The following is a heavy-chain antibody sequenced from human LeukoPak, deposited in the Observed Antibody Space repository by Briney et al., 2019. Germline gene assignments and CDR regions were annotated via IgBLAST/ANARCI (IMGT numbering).Heavy chain of an antibody. D-gene: IGHD2-15*01. J-gene: IGHJ6*02. CDR2: MNPNSGNT. CDR1: GYTFTSYD. Sequence: ASVKVSCKASGYTFTSYDINWVRQATGQGLEWMGWMNPNSGNTGYAQKFQGRVTMTRNTSISTAYMELSSLRSEDTAVYYCARIYGGSCYPYYYYGMDVWGQGTTVTVSS. CDR3: ARIYGGSCYPYYYYGMDV. V-gene: IGHV1-8*01.